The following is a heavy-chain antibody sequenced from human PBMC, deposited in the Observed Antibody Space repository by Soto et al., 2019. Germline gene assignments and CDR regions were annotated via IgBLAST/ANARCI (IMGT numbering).Heavy chain of an antibody. J-gene: IGHJ4*02. V-gene: IGHV1-69*01. Sequence: QVQLVQSGAEVKQPGSSVKVSCKASGGTFSSYAISWVRQAPGQGLEWLGGIIPIFGTANYAQKFQGRVTITADESTSTAYMELSSLRSEDTAVYYCASDGPDYGDHTEYWGQGTLVTVSS. CDR2: IIPIFGTA. CDR1: GGTFSSYA. D-gene: IGHD4-17*01. CDR3: ASDGPDYGDHTEY.